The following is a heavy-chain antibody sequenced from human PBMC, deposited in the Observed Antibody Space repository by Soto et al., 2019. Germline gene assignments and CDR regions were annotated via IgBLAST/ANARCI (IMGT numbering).Heavy chain of an antibody. CDR2: ISYDGSNK. D-gene: IGHD5-18*01. J-gene: IGHJ4*02. CDR3: ARDGKNTAMVFYY. V-gene: IGHV3-30-3*01. Sequence: SGGSLRLSCAASGFTFSSYAMHWVRQAPGKGLEWVAVISYDGSNKYYADSVKGRFTISRDNSKNTLYLQMNSLRAEDTAVYYCARDGKNTAMVFYYWGQGTLVTVSS. CDR1: GFTFSSYA.